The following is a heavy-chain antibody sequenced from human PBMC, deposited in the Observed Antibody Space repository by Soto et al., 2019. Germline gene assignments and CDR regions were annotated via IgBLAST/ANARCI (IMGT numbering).Heavy chain of an antibody. J-gene: IGHJ6*02. CDR3: ATQEYYDFWRVYFHICMHV. D-gene: IGHD3-3*01. V-gene: IGHV3-48*02. CDR2: ISSSSSPI. Sequence: PGGALRLSCAASGFTFSSYSMNWVRQAPGKGLEWVSYISSSSSPIYYADSVKGRFTISRDTAKNSLYLQRNSLGDEDTAVYYCATQEYYDFWRVYFHICMHVWFQGTKVTVSS. CDR1: GFTFSSYS.